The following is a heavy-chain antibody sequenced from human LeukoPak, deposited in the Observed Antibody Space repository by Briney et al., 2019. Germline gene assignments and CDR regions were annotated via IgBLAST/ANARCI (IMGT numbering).Heavy chain of an antibody. D-gene: IGHD2-15*01. Sequence: GASVKVSCKASGYTFTSYDINWVRQATGQGLEWMGWMNPNSGDTGYAQKFQGRVTITRNSSVSTAYMELSSLRSDDTAVYYCARGPSGHYYYYMDVWGKGTTVTVSS. CDR2: MNPNSGDT. CDR1: GYTFTSYD. V-gene: IGHV1-8*03. CDR3: ARGPSGHYYYYMDV. J-gene: IGHJ6*03.